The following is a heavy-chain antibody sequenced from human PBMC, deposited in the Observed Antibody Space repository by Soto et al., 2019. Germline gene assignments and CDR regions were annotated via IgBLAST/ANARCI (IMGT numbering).Heavy chain of an antibody. Sequence: QVQLQESGPGLVKPSETLSLTCNVSGGSIRSYYWSWVRQPAGKPLEWIGRIYTSGSTNDNPSLKRRVNMSVDTSKNQFSLEVTSVTAADTAVYYCAREGDSGFGMDVLGLGTTVTVSS. D-gene: IGHD5-12*01. CDR1: GGSIRSYY. CDR3: AREGDSGFGMDV. J-gene: IGHJ6*02. V-gene: IGHV4-4*07. CDR2: IYTSGST.